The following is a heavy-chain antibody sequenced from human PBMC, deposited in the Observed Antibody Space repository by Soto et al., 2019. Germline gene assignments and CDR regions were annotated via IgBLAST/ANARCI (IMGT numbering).Heavy chain of an antibody. J-gene: IGHJ4*02. Sequence: SETLSLTCTVSGGSISSYYWSWIRQPPGKGLEWIGYIYYSGSTNYNPSLKSRVTISVDTSKNQFSLKLSSVTAADTAVYYCAGASRYDFWSGYRDYWGQGTLVTVSS. CDR1: GGSISSYY. V-gene: IGHV4-59*01. D-gene: IGHD3-3*01. CDR2: IYYSGST. CDR3: AGASRYDFWSGYRDY.